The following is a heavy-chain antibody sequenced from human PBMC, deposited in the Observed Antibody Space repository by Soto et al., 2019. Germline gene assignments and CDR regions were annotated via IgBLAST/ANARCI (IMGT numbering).Heavy chain of an antibody. D-gene: IGHD3-3*01. V-gene: IGHV1-3*01. J-gene: IGHJ6*02. CDR3: ARDRRNDLWSGQYYYGMDV. CDR1: GYTFTSYA. Sequence: ASVKVSCKASGYTFTSYAMHWVRQAPGQRLEWMGWINAGNGNTKYSQKFQGRVTITRDTSASTAYMELSSLRSEDTAVYYCARDRRNDLWSGQYYYGMDVWGQGTTVTVSS. CDR2: INAGNGNT.